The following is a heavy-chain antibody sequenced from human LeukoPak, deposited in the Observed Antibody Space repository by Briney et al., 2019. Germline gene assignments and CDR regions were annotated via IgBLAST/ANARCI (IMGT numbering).Heavy chain of an antibody. Sequence: LTGGSLRLSCAASGFTFSSYWMSWVRQAPGKGLEWVANIKQDGSEKYYVDSVKGRFTISRDNAKNSLYLQMNSLRAEDTAVYYCARENVKRFTVTTVYYYGMDVWGQGTTVTVSS. CDR1: GFTFSSYW. V-gene: IGHV3-7*03. D-gene: IGHD4-17*01. CDR2: IKQDGSEK. J-gene: IGHJ6*02. CDR3: ARENVKRFTVTTVYYYGMDV.